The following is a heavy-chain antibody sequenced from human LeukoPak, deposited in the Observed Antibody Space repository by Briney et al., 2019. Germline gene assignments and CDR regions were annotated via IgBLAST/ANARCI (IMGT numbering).Heavy chain of an antibody. V-gene: IGHV3-48*02. CDR3: AREPPHYYDSSAYYTYGMDV. D-gene: IGHD3-22*01. J-gene: IGHJ6*02. Sequence: SVKGRFTISRDNAKNSLYLQMYSLRDEDTAVYYCAREPPHYYDSSAYYTYGMDVWGQGTTVTVSS.